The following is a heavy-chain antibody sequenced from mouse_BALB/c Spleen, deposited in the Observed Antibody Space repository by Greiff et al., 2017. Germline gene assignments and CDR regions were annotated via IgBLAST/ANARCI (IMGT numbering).Heavy chain of an antibody. CDR2: IYPGDGDT. J-gene: IGHJ4*01. CDR3: ARNYGNYDGMDY. CDR1: GYTFTSYW. V-gene: IGHV1-87*01. Sequence: VKLMESGAELARPGASVKLSCKASGYTFTSYWMQWVKQRPGQGLEWIGAIYPGDGDTRYTQKFKGKATLTADKSSSTAYMQLSSLASEDSAVYYCARNYGNYDGMDYWGQGTSVTVSS. D-gene: IGHD2-1*01.